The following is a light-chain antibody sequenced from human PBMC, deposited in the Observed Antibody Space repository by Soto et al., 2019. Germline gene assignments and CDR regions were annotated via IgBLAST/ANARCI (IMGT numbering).Light chain of an antibody. J-gene: IGLJ3*02. CDR3: CSYAGGPWV. CDR1: SSDVGAYNY. Sequence: QSALTQPRSVSGSPGQSVIISCAGTSSDVGAYNYVSWYQQHPGKAPQLIIYDVTKRPSGVPDRFAASKSGNTASLTISGLQAEDEADYYCCSYAGGPWVFGGGTKLTVL. CDR2: DVT. V-gene: IGLV2-11*01.